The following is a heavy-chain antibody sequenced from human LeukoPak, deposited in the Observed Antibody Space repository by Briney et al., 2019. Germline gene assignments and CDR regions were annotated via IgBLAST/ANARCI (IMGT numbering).Heavy chain of an antibody. CDR1: GYTFTSYD. CDR3: ARAGIVVEGFDP. D-gene: IGHD2-2*01. CDR2: MNPNSGNT. J-gene: IGHJ5*02. Sequence: ASVKVSCKASGYTFTSYDINWVRQATGQGLEWMGWMNPNSGNTGYARKFQGRVTITRNTSISTAYMELSSLRSEDTAVYYCARAGIVVEGFDPWGQGTLVTVSS. V-gene: IGHV1-8*03.